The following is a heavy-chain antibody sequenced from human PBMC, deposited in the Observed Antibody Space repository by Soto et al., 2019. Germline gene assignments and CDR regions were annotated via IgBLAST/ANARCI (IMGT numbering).Heavy chain of an antibody. D-gene: IGHD3-22*01. CDR2: ISGSGDAK. V-gene: IGHV3-23*01. J-gene: IGHJ4*02. CDR3: AKDFDSDETSHGPNEY. CDR1: GFSFSSYG. Sequence: EVHLLESGGGLVQPGESLRLSCVASGFSFSSYGMSWVRQAPGKGLEWASIISGSGDAKYYADSVKGRFTISRDNSKNTMHLQMDSLRAEDTAVYYCAKDFDSDETSHGPNEYWGQGTLVTVSS.